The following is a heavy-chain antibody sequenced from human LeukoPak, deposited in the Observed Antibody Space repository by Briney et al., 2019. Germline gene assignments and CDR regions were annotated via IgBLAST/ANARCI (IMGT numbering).Heavy chain of an antibody. CDR2: VYHTGST. Sequence: SETLSLTCGVSGFPINSGYYWGWIRQPPGKGLEWIGSVYHTGSTYYNPSLKSRVTMSMDTSKNQFSLKLNSVTAADTAVYFCARDGYPSYSNYGPNWFDPWGQGTLVTVSS. D-gene: IGHD4-11*01. J-gene: IGHJ5*02. CDR1: GFPINSGYY. V-gene: IGHV4-38-2*01. CDR3: ARDGYPSYSNYGPNWFDP.